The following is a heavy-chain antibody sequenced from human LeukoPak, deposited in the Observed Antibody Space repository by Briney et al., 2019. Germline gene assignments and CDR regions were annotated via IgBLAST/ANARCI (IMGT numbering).Heavy chain of an antibody. CDR2: MYHSGST. V-gene: IGHV4-38-2*02. CDR3: ARGPYSYDSSGAFDI. CDR1: GYSISSGHY. Sequence: PSETLSLTCTVSGYSISSGHYWGWIRQPPGKGLEWIGSMYHSGSTYYNPPLKSRVTISEDTSKNQFSLKLRSVTAADTAVYFCARGPYSYDSSGAFDIWGQGTMVTVSS. J-gene: IGHJ3*02. D-gene: IGHD3-22*01.